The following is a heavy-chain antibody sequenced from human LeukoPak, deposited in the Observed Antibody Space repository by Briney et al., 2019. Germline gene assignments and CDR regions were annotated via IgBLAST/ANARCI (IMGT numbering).Heavy chain of an antibody. D-gene: IGHD3-3*01. CDR2: INHSGST. J-gene: IGHJ5*02. V-gene: IGHV4-34*01. CDR1: GGSFSGYY. CDR3: ASRGYYDFWSGLGTPFDP. Sequence: PSETLSLTCAVYGGSFSGYYWSWIRQPPGKGLEWIGEINHSGSTNYNPSLKSRVTISVDTSKHQFSLKLSSVTAADTAVYYCASRGYYDFWSGLGTPFDPWGQGTLVTVSS.